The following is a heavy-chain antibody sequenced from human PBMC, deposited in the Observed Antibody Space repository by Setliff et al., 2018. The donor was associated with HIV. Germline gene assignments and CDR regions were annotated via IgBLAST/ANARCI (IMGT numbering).Heavy chain of an antibody. CDR1: GGSISSGSYN. CDR2: IYYSGST. V-gene: IGHV4-39*01. J-gene: IGHJ5*02. CDR3: ARSGEDTAIHWFDP. Sequence: SETLSLTCTVSGGSISSGSYNWGWIRQPPGKGLEWIGTIYYSGSTYYNPSLKSRVTISVDTSKNQFSLKLSSVTAADTAVYYCARSGEDTAIHWFDPWGQGTLVTVSS. D-gene: IGHD5-18*01.